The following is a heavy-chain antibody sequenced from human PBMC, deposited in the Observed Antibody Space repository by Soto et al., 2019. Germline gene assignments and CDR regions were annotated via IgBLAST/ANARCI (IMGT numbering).Heavy chain of an antibody. D-gene: IGHD4-4*01. V-gene: IGHV1-69*13. CDR3: GSRDYMTTVTAVSYYYGMDV. Sequence: GASVKVSCKASGGTFSSYAISWVRQAPGQGLEWMGGIIPIFGTANYAQKFQGRVTITADESTSTAYMELSSLRSEDTAVYYCGSRDYMTTVTAVSYYYGMDVWGQGTTVTVSS. CDR1: GGTFSSYA. J-gene: IGHJ6*02. CDR2: IIPIFGTA.